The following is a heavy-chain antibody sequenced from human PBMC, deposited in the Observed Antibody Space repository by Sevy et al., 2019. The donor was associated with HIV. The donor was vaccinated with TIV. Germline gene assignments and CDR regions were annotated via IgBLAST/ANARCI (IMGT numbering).Heavy chain of an antibody. D-gene: IGHD2-8*01. Sequence: GGSLRLSCAASGFTFSTYEMNWVRQAPGKGLEWVSYISSSGISIYYVDSVMGRFTISRDNAKNSLYLQMNNLRPEDTAVYYCAREGCTKPHDYWGQGTLVTVSS. CDR2: ISSSGISI. V-gene: IGHV3-48*03. CDR3: AREGCTKPHDY. CDR1: GFTFSTYE. J-gene: IGHJ4*02.